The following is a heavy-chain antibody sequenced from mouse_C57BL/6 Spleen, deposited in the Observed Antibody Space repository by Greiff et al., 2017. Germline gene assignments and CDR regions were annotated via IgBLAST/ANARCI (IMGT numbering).Heavy chain of an antibody. D-gene: IGHD2-1*01. Sequence: QVHVKQSGAELVRPGTSVKVSCKASGYAFTNYLIEWVKQRPGQGLEWIGVINPGSGGTNYNEKFKGKATLTADKSSSTAYMQLSSLTSEDSAVYFCARPYGNYGAMDYWGQGTSVTVSS. CDR3: ARPYGNYGAMDY. V-gene: IGHV1-54*01. CDR2: INPGSGGT. J-gene: IGHJ4*01. CDR1: GYAFTNYL.